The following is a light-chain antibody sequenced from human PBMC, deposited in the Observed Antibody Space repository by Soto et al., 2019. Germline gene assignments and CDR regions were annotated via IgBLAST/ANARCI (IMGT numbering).Light chain of an antibody. V-gene: IGLV2-14*01. CDR1: SSDVGGYNF. J-gene: IGLJ2*01. CDR3: SSYTSSSTLLV. CDR2: EVS. Sequence: QSALTQPASVSGSPGQSITISCSGTSSDVGGYNFVSWYQHHPGKAPKLMIYEVSNRPSGVSNRFSGSKSGNTASLTISGLQAGDGADYYCSSYTSSSTLLVFGGGTKLTVL.